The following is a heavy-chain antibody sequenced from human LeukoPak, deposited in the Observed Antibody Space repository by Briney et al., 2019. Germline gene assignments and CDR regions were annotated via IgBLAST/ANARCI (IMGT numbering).Heavy chain of an antibody. CDR2: IKQDGSEK. V-gene: IGHV3-7*01. J-gene: IGHJ4*02. CDR3: SRGGDYYDSSGYYYMVY. Sequence: GGSLRLSCAASGFTFSSYWMSWVRQAPGKGLERVANIKQDGSEKYYVDSVKGRFTISRDNAKNSLYLQMNSLRAEDTAVYYCSRGGDYYDSSGYYYMVYWGQGTLVTVSS. CDR1: GFTFSSYW. D-gene: IGHD3-22*01.